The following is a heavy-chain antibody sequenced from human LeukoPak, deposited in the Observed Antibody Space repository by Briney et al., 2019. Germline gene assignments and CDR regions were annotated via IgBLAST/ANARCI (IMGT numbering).Heavy chain of an antibody. J-gene: IGHJ4*02. CDR3: ARSAYYYDSSGYPAFDY. CDR1: GGSFSGYY. D-gene: IGHD3-22*01. Sequence: SETLSLTCAVYGGSFSGYYWSWIRQPPGKGLEWIGEINHSGSTNYNPSLKSRVTISVDTSKNQCSLKLSSLTAADTAVYYCARSAYYYDSSGYPAFDYWGQGTLVTVSS. V-gene: IGHV4-34*01. CDR2: INHSGST.